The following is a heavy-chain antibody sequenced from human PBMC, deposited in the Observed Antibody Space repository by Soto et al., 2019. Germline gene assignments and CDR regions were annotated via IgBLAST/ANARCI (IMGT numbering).Heavy chain of an antibody. CDR2: IYHSGGT. CDR1: GGSISSVDFY. Sequence: QVQLQESGPGLVKPSETMSLTCTVSGGSISSVDFYWSWIRQPPGKGLEWIGYIYHSGGTSSNPSLQGGVTKSVYMSKNQFSLKLSSVTAADTAVYYWARERRDCNSSRCYGPDSWGPGTLVSVSS. D-gene: IGHD2-2*01. J-gene: IGHJ4*02. V-gene: IGHV4-30-4*01. CDR3: ARERRDCNSSRCYGPDS.